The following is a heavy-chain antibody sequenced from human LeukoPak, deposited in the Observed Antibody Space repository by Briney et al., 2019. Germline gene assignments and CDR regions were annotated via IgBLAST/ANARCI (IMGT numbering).Heavy chain of an antibody. CDR3: ARVGGRFLEWLWSYYYYMDV. V-gene: IGHV3-7*01. Sequence: GGSLRLSCAASGFTFSSYWMSWVRQAPGKGLEWVANIKQDGSEKYYVDSVKGRFTISRDNAKNSLYLQMNSLGAEDTAVYYCARVGGRFLEWLWSYYYYMDVWGKGTTVTVSS. J-gene: IGHJ6*03. D-gene: IGHD3-3*01. CDR1: GFTFSSYW. CDR2: IKQDGSEK.